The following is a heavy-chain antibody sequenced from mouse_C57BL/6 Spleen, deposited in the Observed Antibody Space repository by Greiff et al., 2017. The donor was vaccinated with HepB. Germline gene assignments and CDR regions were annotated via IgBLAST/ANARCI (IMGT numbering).Heavy chain of an antibody. CDR3: ARWRGAMDY. Sequence: QVQLQQSGAELVRPGTSVKVSCKASGYAFTNYLIEWVKQRPGPGLEWIGVINPGSGGTTYNEKFKGKATLTADKSSSTAYMQLSSLTSEDSAVYFCARWRGAMDYWGQGTSVTVSS. J-gene: IGHJ4*01. V-gene: IGHV1-54*01. CDR2: INPGSGGT. CDR1: GYAFTNYL.